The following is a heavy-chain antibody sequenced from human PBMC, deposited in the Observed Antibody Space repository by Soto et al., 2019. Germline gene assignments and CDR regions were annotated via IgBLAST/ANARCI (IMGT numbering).Heavy chain of an antibody. CDR1: GGTLSNYA. CDR3: ARVRPTDYVGNYNNGMDV. CDR2: IIPIFHTA. D-gene: IGHD4-17*01. Sequence: QVQLVQSGAEVKKPGSSVTVSCKASGGTLSNYAFTWVRQAPGQGLAWMVGIIPIFHTANYAQKSQGRVTITADESKSTAYMEVNSLRSEDTAVYYCARVRPTDYVGNYNNGMDVWGQGTTVTVSS. J-gene: IGHJ6*02. V-gene: IGHV1-69*01.